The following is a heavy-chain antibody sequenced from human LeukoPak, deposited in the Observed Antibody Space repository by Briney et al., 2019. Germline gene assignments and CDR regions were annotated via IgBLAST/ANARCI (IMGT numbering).Heavy chain of an antibody. V-gene: IGHV4-34*01. CDR2: INHGGST. D-gene: IGHD3-10*01. J-gene: IGHJ4*02. CDR3: ARAAGFNYYGSGSYYKN. Sequence: KPSETLSLTCAVYGGSFSGYYWSWIRQPPGKGLEWIGEINHGGSTNYNPSLKSRVTISVDTSKNQFSLKLSSVTAADTAVYYCARAAGFNYYGSGSYYKNWGQGTLVTVSS. CDR1: GGSFSGYY.